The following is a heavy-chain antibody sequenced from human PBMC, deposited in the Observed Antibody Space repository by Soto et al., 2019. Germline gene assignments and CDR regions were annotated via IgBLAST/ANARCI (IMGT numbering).Heavy chain of an antibody. J-gene: IGHJ6*02. Sequence: QVQLQESGPGLVKPSQTLSLTCTVSGGSISSGGYYWSWIRQHPGKGLEWIGYIYYSGSTYYNPSLKSRVXXSXDXXKNQFSLKLSAVTAADTAVYYCAREGQYYCYGMDVWGQGTTVTVSS. CDR3: AREGQYYCYGMDV. CDR2: IYYSGST. CDR1: GGSISSGGYY. V-gene: IGHV4-31*03.